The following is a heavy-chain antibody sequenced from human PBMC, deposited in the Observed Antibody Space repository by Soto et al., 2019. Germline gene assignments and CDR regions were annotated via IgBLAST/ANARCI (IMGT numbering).Heavy chain of an antibody. CDR2: VNNGGGST. CDR3: AKLLWFGEFEYYFDY. Sequence: EVQLLESGGGLVQSGGSLRLSCAASGFIFSSYAMSWVRQAPGKGLEWVSTVNNGGGSTFYADSVKGRLPISRDNSKNTLYLQMNSLRNEDTAVYYCAKLLWFGEFEYYFDYWGQGTLVTVSS. J-gene: IGHJ4*02. D-gene: IGHD3-10*01. V-gene: IGHV3-23*01. CDR1: GFIFSSYA.